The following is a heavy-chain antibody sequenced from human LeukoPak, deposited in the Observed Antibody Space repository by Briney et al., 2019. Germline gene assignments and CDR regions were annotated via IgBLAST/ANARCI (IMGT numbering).Heavy chain of an antibody. CDR3: TRQNYRSGRVRFDP. CDR2: MRSKAYGGTT. CDR1: GVTFGDYA. D-gene: IGHD3-10*01. Sequence: GGSLRLSCTASGVTFGDYAMSWVRQAPGKGLEWEGFMRSKAYGGTTEYAAPVKGRFTISRHDSKSIAYLQMNSLKTEDTAVYYSTRQNYRSGRVRFDPCGQGTLVTVSP. V-gene: IGHV3-49*04. J-gene: IGHJ5*02.